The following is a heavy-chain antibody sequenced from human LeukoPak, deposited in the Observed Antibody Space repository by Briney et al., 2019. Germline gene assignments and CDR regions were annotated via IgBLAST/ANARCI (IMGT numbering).Heavy chain of an antibody. J-gene: IGHJ4*02. CDR3: AREVPSIGSNLDY. V-gene: IGHV1-2*02. D-gene: IGHD4-11*01. CDR1: GYTFTGYY. Sequence: RASVKVSCKASGYTFTGYYMHWVRQAPGQGLEWMGWINPNSGGTNYAQKFQGRVTMTRDTSISTAYMELSRLRSDDTAVYYCAREVPSIGSNLDYWGQGTLVTVSS. CDR2: INPNSGGT.